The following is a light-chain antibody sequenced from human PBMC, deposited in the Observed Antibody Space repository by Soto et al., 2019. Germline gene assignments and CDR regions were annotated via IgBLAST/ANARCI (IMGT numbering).Light chain of an antibody. CDR1: QSVSSY. CDR2: DAS. V-gene: IGKV3-11*01. J-gene: IGKJ2*01. Sequence: EIVLTQSPATLSLSPGERATLSCRASQSVSSYLAWYQQKPGQAPRLLIYDASNMATGIPARFSGSGSGTDFTLTISSLEPEDFAVYYCQQPYTFGQGTKLEIK. CDR3: QQPYT.